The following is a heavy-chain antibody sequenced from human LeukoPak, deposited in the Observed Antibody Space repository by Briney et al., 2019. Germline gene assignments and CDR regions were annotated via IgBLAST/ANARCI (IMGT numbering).Heavy chain of an antibody. J-gene: IGHJ3*02. CDR3: ARDFGWGGALDI. CDR2: ITSSSTYV. Sequence: GGSLRLSCAASGFTFSSYTMHWVRRAPGKGLEWVSLITSSSTYVESADSVKGRFTISRDNAKNSLSLQMNSLRAEDTAVYYCARDFGWGGALDIWGQGTMVTVSS. V-gene: IGHV3-21*01. D-gene: IGHD6-19*01. CDR1: GFTFSSYT.